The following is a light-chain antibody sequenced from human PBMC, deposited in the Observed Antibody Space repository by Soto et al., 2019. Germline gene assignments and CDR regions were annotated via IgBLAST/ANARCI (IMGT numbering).Light chain of an antibody. CDR2: GAS. CDR3: QQFSSYPLT. V-gene: IGKV3-20*01. J-gene: IGKJ4*01. Sequence: EILFTQSPGTLSLSPGERPTLSCRASQSVSSSYLAWYQQKPGKAPRILIYGASNRDTGIPDRFSGSGSGTDCTLTISRLEPEDFSVYYCQQFSSYPLTFGGGTKVDIK. CDR1: QSVSSSY.